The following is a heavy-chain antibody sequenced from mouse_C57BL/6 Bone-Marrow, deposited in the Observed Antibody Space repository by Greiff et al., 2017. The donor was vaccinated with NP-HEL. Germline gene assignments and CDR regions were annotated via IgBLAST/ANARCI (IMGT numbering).Heavy chain of an antibody. CDR3: ARFGYYEDY. CDR2: INPNNGGT. D-gene: IGHD2-3*01. CDR1: GYTFTDYN. J-gene: IGHJ2*01. V-gene: IGHV1-22*01. Sequence: EVKLQESGPELVKPGASVKMSCKASGYTFTDYNMHWVKQSHGKSLEWIGYINPNNGGTSYNQKFKGKATLTVNKSSSTAYMELRSLTSEDSAVYYCARFGYYEDYWGQGTTLTVSS.